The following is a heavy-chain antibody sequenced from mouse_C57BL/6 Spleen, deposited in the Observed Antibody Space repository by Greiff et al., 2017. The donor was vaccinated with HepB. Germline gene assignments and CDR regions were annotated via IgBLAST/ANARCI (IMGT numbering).Heavy chain of an antibody. V-gene: IGHV1-9*01. CDR1: GYTFTGYW. CDR2: ILPGSGST. D-gene: IGHD1-1*01. J-gene: IGHJ2*01. CDR3: STQGIITTVVAHFDY. Sequence: VQLQESGAELMKPGASVKLSCKATGYTFTGYWIEWVKQRPGHGLEWIGEILPGSGSTNYNEKFKGKATFTADTSSNTAYMQLSSLTTEDSAIYYCSTQGIITTVVAHFDYWGQGTTLTVSS.